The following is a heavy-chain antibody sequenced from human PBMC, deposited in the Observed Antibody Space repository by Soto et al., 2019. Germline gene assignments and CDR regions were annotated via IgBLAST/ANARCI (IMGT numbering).Heavy chain of an antibody. CDR3: ATFYGDYVSY. D-gene: IGHD4-17*01. V-gene: IGHV4-39*01. CDR1: GCSISSSSYY. J-gene: IGHJ4*02. Sequence: SETLSLTCTVSGCSISSSSYYWGWIRQPPGKGLEWIGSIYYSGSTFYNPSLKSRVTISVDTSKNQFSLKLSSVTAADTAVYYCATFYGDYVSYWGQGTLVTVSS. CDR2: IYYSGST.